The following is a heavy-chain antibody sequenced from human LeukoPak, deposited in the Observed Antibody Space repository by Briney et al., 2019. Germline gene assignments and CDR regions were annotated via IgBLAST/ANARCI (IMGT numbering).Heavy chain of an antibody. CDR2: ISWNSGRI. CDR1: GFTFDDYA. Sequence: GGSLRLSCAASGFTFDDYAMHWVRQAPGKGLEWVSGISWNSGRIGYADSVKGRFTISRDNAKNSLYLQMNSLRAEDTAVYYCARDDDIVATTFDYWGQGTLVTVSS. V-gene: IGHV3-9*01. CDR3: ARDDDIVATTFDY. J-gene: IGHJ4*02. D-gene: IGHD5-12*01.